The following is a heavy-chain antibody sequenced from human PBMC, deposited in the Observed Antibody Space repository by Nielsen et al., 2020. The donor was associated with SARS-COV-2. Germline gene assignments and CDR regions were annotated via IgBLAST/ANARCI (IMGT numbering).Heavy chain of an antibody. J-gene: IGHJ4*02. CDR1: GFTFSSYG. D-gene: IGHD1-26*01. CDR3: ARAGELTSPYYFGY. Sequence: GESLKISCAASGFTFSSYGMHWVRQAPGKGLEWVAVIWYDGSNKYYADSVKGRFTISRDNSKNTLYLQMNSLRAEDTAVYYCARAGELTSPYYFGYWGQGTLVTVSS. CDR2: IWYDGSNK. V-gene: IGHV3-33*01.